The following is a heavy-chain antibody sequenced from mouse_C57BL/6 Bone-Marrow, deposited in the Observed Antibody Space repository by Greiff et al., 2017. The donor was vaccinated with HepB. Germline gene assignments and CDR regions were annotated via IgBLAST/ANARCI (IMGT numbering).Heavy chain of an antibody. CDR1: GFTFSDYY. Sequence: EVMLVESGGGLVQPGGSLKLSCAASGFTFSDYYMYWVRQTPEKRLEWVAYISNGGGSTYYPDTVKGRFTISRDNAKNTQYLQMSRLNSEDTAMYYCARGDSWGQGTLVTVSA. D-gene: IGHD3-3*01. V-gene: IGHV5-12*01. J-gene: IGHJ3*01. CDR3: ARGDS. CDR2: ISNGGGST.